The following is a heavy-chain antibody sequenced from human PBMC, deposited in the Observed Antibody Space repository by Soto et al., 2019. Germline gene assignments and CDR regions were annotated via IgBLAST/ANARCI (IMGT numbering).Heavy chain of an antibody. CDR1: GYIFTPYW. V-gene: IGHV5-51*01. D-gene: IGHD2-21*02. CDR3: ATTPWRSDFYMYF. CDR2: IYPGHSDV. Sequence: PGESLQISYPGSGYIFTPYWIGWVRQMPGKGLEWVGIIYPGHSDVRYGPSFQGQVTISADTSTSTAYLQWRSLKASDTAMYYCATTPWRSDFYMYFWGPGTLVTVSS. J-gene: IGHJ4*02.